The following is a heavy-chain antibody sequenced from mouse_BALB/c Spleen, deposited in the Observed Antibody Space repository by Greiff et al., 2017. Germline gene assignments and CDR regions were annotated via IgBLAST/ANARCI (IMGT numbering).Heavy chain of an antibody. V-gene: IGHV1S137*01. CDR3: ARDGYPFAY. J-gene: IGHJ3*01. Sequence: QVQLQQPGAELVMPGVSVKISCKGSGYTFTDYAMHWVKQSHAKSLEWIGVISTYYGDASYNQKFKGKATLTVDKSSSTAYMELARLTSEDSAIYYCARDGYPFAYWGQGTLVTVSA. CDR2: ISTYYGDA. D-gene: IGHD2-3*01. CDR1: GYTFTDYA.